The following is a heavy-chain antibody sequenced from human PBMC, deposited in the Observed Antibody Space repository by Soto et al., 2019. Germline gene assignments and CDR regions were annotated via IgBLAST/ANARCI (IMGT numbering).Heavy chain of an antibody. J-gene: IGHJ6*02. V-gene: IGHV1-69*01. CDR3: AEGGYSGYDLLYGMDV. CDR2: IIPIFGTA. D-gene: IGHD5-12*01. Sequence: VQLVQSGAEVKKPGSSVKVSCKASGGTFSSYAISWVRQAPGQGLEWMGGIIPIFGTANYAQKFQGRVTITADESTSTAYMELSSLRSEDTAVYYCAEGGYSGYDLLYGMDVWGQGTTVTVSS. CDR1: GGTFSSYA.